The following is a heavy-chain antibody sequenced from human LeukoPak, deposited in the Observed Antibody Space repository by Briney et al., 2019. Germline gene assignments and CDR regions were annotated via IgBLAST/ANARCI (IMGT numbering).Heavy chain of an antibody. J-gene: IGHJ4*02. D-gene: IGHD2-21*01. CDR3: ARDYAFALWDFDY. CDR2: ISYDGSNK. Sequence: QPGGSLRLSCAASGFTFSSYAMHWVRQAPGKGLEWVAVISYDGSNKYYADSVKGRFTISRDDSKNTLYLQMNSLRAEDTAVYYCARDYAFALWDFDYWGQGTLVTVSS. V-gene: IGHV3-30-3*01. CDR1: GFTFSSYA.